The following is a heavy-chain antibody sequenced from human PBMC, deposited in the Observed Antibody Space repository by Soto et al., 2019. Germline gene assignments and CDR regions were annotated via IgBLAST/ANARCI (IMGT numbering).Heavy chain of an antibody. V-gene: IGHV2-5*02. CDR3: AHIPNYYQYDWFDP. Sequence: QITLKESGPTLVKPTQTLTLTCTFSWFSLTTRGVGVGWIRQPPGKALECLALIYWDDDKRYSPSLKSRRSITKDTSKNQVVLTMTNVDPVDTATYYCAHIPNYYQYDWFDPWGQGTLVSVSS. J-gene: IGHJ5*02. CDR2: IYWDDDK. D-gene: IGHD3-16*01. CDR1: WFSLTTRGVG.